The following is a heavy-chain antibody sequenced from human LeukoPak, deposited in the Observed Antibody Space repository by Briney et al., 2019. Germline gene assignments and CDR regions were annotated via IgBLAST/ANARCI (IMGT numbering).Heavy chain of an antibody. D-gene: IGHD6-6*01. CDR3: AGSVASSGQMPRDY. CDR1: GYTFTGYY. V-gene: IGHV1-2*02. J-gene: IGHJ4*02. CDR2: INSNSGGT. Sequence: ASVKVSCKASGYTFTGYYVHWVRQAPGQGLEWMGWINSNSGGTNYAQKFQGRVTMTRDTSISTTYMELSSLRSDDTSVYYCAGSVASSGQMPRDYWGQGTLVTVSS.